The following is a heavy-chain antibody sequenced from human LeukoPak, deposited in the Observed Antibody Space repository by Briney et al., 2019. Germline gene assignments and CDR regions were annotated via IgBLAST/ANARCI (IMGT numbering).Heavy chain of an antibody. CDR2: ISSSSSYI. CDR3: ARGVGSGWNGGRVYYFDY. D-gene: IGHD6-19*01. V-gene: IGHV3-21*01. Sequence: GGSLRLSCAASGFTFSSYSMNWVRQAPGKGLEWVSSISSSSSYIYYADSVKGRFTISRGNAKNSLYLQMNSLRAEDTAVYYCARGVGSGWNGGRVYYFDYWGQGTLVTVSS. CDR1: GFTFSSYS. J-gene: IGHJ4*02.